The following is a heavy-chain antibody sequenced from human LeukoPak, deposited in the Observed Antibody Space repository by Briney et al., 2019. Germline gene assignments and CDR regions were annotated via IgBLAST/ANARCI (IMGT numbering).Heavy chain of an antibody. CDR1: GFTFSSYS. V-gene: IGHV3-48*04. J-gene: IGHJ3*02. CDR2: ISSTSDTI. Sequence: GGSLRLSCAASGFTFSSYSMNWVRQAPGKGLEWISYISSTSDTIFYADSVKGRFTISRDNAKNSLYLQMHSLRAEDTAVYYCARDPPYYDSSGYFGDASDIWGQGTMVTVSS. CDR3: ARDPPYYDSSGYFGDASDI. D-gene: IGHD3-22*01.